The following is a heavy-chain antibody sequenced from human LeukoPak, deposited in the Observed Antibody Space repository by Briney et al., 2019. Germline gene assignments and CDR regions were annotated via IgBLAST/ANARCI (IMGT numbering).Heavy chain of an antibody. CDR2: ISRTGSTI. Sequence: GGSLRLSCAASGFTFSSYEMNWVRQAPGKGLEWVSYISRTGSTIYYADSVKGRFIISRDNAKNSLYLQMNSLRAEDTAVYYCATGGIAVALWFDPWGQGTLVTVSS. J-gene: IGHJ5*02. CDR3: ATGGIAVALWFDP. CDR1: GFTFSSYE. D-gene: IGHD6-13*01. V-gene: IGHV3-48*03.